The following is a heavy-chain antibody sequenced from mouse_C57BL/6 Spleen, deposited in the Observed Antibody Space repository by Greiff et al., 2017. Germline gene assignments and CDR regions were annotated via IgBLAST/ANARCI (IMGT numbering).Heavy chain of an antibody. CDR1: GYAFSSSW. V-gene: IGHV1-82*01. Sequence: QVQLKESGPELVKPGASVKISCKASGYAFSSSWMNWVKQRPGKGLEWIGRIYPGDGDTNYTGKFKGKATLTADKSSSTAYMQLSSLTSEDSAVYFCARYYYGSSYGYWYFDVWGTGTTVTVSS. CDR2: IYPGDGDT. CDR3: ARYYYGSSYGYWYFDV. J-gene: IGHJ1*03. D-gene: IGHD1-1*01.